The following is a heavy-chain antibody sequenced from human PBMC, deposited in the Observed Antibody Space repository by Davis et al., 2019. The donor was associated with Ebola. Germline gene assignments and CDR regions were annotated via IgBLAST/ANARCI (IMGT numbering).Heavy chain of an antibody. CDR2: INAGNGNT. CDR1: GYTFTAYP. D-gene: IGHD6-13*01. V-gene: IGHV1-3*01. CDR3: ARVGLMGSSWYRVFDY. Sequence: ASVKVSCKASGYTFTAYPIHWVRQAPGQGPEWMGWINAGNGNTKYSQKFQGRVTMTRDTSISTAYMELSRLRSDDTAVYYCARVGLMGSSWYRVFDYWGQGTLVTVSS. J-gene: IGHJ4*02.